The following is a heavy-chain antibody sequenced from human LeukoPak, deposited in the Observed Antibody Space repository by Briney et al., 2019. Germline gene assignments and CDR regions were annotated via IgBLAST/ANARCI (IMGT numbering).Heavy chain of an antibody. V-gene: IGHV3-23*01. J-gene: IGHJ4*02. D-gene: IGHD3-9*01. CDR1: RFTFTSYA. CDR3: AKSGRDYDSPADYFDY. CDR2: ISGSGGNT. Sequence: GGSLRLSCAASRFTFTSYAMIWVPQAPGWALVWVSAISGSGGNTYVADSVKGRFTISRDNSKNTLYLQMNSLRAEDTAVYYWAKSGRDYDSPADYFDYWGQGTLVTVSS.